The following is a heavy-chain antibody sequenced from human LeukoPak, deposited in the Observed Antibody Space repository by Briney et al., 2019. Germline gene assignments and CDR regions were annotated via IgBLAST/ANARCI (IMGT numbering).Heavy chain of an antibody. V-gene: IGHV1-2*02. CDR3: VRAETHYYDSSGYYYFDY. D-gene: IGHD3-22*01. J-gene: IGHJ4*02. CDR2: INPNSGGT. Sequence: ASVKVSCKASGYTFTGYYMHWVRQAPGQGLEWMGWINPNSGGTNYAQKLQGRVTMTRDTSISTAYMELSRLRSDDTAVYYCVRAETHYYDSSGYYYFDYWGQGTLVTVSS. CDR1: GYTFTGYY.